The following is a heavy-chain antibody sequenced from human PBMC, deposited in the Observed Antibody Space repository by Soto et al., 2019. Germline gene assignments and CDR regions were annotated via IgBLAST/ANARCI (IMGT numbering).Heavy chain of an antibody. CDR2: IYYSGST. CDR1: GGSVSSGSYY. D-gene: IGHD2-15*01. J-gene: IGHJ6*02. Sequence: PSETLSLTCTVSGGSVSSGSYYWSWIRQPPGKGLEWIGYIYYSGSTNYNPSLKTRVTISVDTSKNQFSLKLSSVTAADTAVYYCARGGGSAFYYYGMDVWGQGTTVTVSS. CDR3: ARGGGSAFYYYGMDV. V-gene: IGHV4-61*01.